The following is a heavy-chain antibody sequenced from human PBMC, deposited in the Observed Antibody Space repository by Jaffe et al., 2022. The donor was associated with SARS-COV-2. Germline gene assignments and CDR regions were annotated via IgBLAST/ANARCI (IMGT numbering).Heavy chain of an antibody. CDR2: INHSGST. V-gene: IGHV4-34*01. D-gene: IGHD2-2*01. CDR3: ARGWRVVVVPAAYNWFDP. Sequence: QVQLQQWGAGLLKPSETLSLTCAVYGGSFSGYYWSWIRQPPGKGLEWIGEINHSGSTNYNPSLKSRVTISVDTSKNQFSLKLSSVTAADTAVYYCARGWRVVVVPAAYNWFDPWGQGTLVTVSS. CDR1: GGSFSGYY. J-gene: IGHJ5*02.